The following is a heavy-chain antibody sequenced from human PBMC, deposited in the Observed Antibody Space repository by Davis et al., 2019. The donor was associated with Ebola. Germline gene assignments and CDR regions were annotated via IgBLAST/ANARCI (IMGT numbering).Heavy chain of an antibody. CDR2: IGTAGDT. Sequence: GGSLRLSCAAPGFSFSTSDMHWVRQATGKGLEWVSAIGTAGDTYYPGSVKGRFTISRENAKKSLYLQMNSLGAGDTAVYYCARGVAGRVRGVPWAMDVWGQGTTVTVSS. V-gene: IGHV3-13*01. D-gene: IGHD3-10*01. CDR1: GFSFSTSD. CDR3: ARGVAGRVRGVPWAMDV. J-gene: IGHJ6*02.